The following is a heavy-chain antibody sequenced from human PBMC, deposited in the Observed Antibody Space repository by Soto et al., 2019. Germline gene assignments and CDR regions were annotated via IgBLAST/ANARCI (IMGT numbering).Heavy chain of an antibody. CDR3: ARAVNFDWLLNPNYYYYGMDV. CDR1: GGTLSSYA. J-gene: IGHJ6*02. V-gene: IGHV1-69*06. D-gene: IGHD3-9*01. CDR2: IIPIFGTA. Sequence: GASVKVSCKASGGTLSSYAISWVRQAPGQGLEWMGGIIPIFGTANYAQKFQGRVTITADKSTSTAYMELSSLRSEDTAVYYCARAVNFDWLLNPNYYYYGMDVWGQGTTVTVSS.